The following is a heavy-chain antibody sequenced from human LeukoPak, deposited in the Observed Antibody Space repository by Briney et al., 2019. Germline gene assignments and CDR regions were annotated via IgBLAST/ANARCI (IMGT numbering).Heavy chain of an antibody. J-gene: IGHJ5*02. CDR1: GGSFSGYY. V-gene: IGHV4-34*01. D-gene: IGHD2-2*01. CDR2: INHSGST. Sequence: ASETLSLTCAVYGGSFSGYYWSWIRQPPGKGLEWIGEINHSGSTNYNPSLKSRVTISVDTSKNQFSLKLSSVTAADTAVYYCARGSTSYDPWGQGTLVTVSS. CDR3: ARGSTSYDP.